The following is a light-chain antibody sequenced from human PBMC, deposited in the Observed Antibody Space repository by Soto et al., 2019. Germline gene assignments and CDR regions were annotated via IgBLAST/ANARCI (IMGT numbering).Light chain of an antibody. Sequence: ETVLTQSPATLSLSPGETATLSCRASQSVSIYLAWYQQKPGQAPRLLIYDASNRAAGIPARFSGSGSGTDFTLTINNLAPEDFAVYYCQQRQNWPPITFGQGTRLDIK. CDR1: QSVSIY. CDR2: DAS. J-gene: IGKJ5*01. V-gene: IGKV3-11*01. CDR3: QQRQNWPPIT.